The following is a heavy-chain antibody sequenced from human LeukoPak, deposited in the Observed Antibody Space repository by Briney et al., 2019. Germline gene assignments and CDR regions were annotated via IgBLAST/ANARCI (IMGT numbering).Heavy chain of an antibody. CDR2: MNPNSGNT. J-gene: IGHJ5*02. CDR3: ARGKRDCSSTSCKLGVYWFDP. CDR1: GYTFTSYD. V-gene: IGHV1-8*01. Sequence: ASVKVSCKASGYTFTSYDINWVRQATGQGLEWMGWMNPNSGNTGYAQKFRGRVTMTRNTSISTAYMELSSLRSEDTAVYYCARGKRDCSSTSCKLGVYWFDPWGQGTLVTVSS. D-gene: IGHD2-2*01.